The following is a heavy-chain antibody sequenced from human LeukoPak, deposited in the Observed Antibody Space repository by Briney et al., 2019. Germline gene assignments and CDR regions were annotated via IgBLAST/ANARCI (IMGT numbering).Heavy chain of an antibody. CDR3: ARHVSWYSGGFEL. D-gene: IGHD2-15*01. CDR1: GGPIGTDY. CDR2: VYSRGSP. V-gene: IGHV4-4*09. J-gene: IGHJ3*01. Sequence: PSETLSLTCSVSGGPIGTDYWSWIRQPPGRRLEWIGFVYSRGSPTYNPSLQSRVAMSIDMSRNQFSLNLSWVTAADTAVYYCARHVSWYSGGFELWGQGTMVTVSS.